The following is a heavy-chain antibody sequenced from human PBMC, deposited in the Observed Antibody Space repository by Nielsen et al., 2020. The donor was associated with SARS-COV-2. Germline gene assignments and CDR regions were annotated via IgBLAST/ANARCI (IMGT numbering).Heavy chain of an antibody. CDR2: IKEDGSEK. V-gene: IGHV3-7*03. Sequence: GESLKISCTASGFTFSSYWMSWVRQAPGKGLEWVANIKEDGSEKYYVDSVKGRFSISRDNAKNSLYLQMNSLRVEDTAVYYCARDSVAATGQIYFYGFDVWGQGTTLTVSS. CDR3: ARDSVAATGQIYFYGFDV. J-gene: IGHJ6*02. D-gene: IGHD2-15*01. CDR1: GFTFSSYW.